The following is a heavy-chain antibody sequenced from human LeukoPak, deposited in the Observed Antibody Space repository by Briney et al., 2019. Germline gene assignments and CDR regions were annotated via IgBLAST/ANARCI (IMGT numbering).Heavy chain of an antibody. CDR3: AKDEESSGGPFDY. J-gene: IGHJ4*02. CDR2: ISGSGGST. V-gene: IGHV3-23*01. CDR1: GFTFSSYA. D-gene: IGHD6-19*01. Sequence: GGSLRLSCAASGFTFSSYAMSWVRRAPGKGLEWVSAISGSGGSTYYADSVKGRFTISRDNSKNTLYLQMNSLRAEDTAVYYCAKDEESSGGPFDYWGQGTLVTVSS.